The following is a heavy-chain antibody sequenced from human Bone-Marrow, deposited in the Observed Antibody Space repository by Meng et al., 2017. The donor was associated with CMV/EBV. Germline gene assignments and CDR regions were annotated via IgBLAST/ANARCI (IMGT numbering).Heavy chain of an antibody. CDR2: ISGSGGST. Sequence: GESLKISCAASGFTFSSYAITWVRQAPGKGLEWVSAISGSGGSTYYADSVKGRFTISRDNSKNTLYLQMNSLRAEDTAVYYCARYCSSTSCFNDAFDIWGQGTMVTVSS. V-gene: IGHV3-23*01. J-gene: IGHJ3*02. CDR3: ARYCSSTSCFNDAFDI. D-gene: IGHD2-2*01. CDR1: GFTFSSYA.